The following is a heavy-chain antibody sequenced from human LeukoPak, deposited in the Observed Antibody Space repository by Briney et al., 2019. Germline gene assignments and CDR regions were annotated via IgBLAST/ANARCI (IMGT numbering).Heavy chain of an antibody. CDR1: GLTFRSYA. J-gene: IGHJ4*02. V-gene: IGHV3-30*04. Sequence: GGSLRLSCAASGLTFRSYAMTWVRQAPGKGLEWVAVISYDGSNKYYADSVKGRFTISRDNSKNTLYLQMNSLRAEDTAVYYCARNYGDSHYFDYWGQGTLVTVSS. D-gene: IGHD4-17*01. CDR2: ISYDGSNK. CDR3: ARNYGDSHYFDY.